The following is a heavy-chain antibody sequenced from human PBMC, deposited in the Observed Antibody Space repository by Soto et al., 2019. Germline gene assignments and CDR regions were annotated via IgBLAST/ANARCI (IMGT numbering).Heavy chain of an antibody. D-gene: IGHD3-22*01. J-gene: IGHJ6*02. CDR3: ARDSDSSAYYYYYYNIDV. Sequence: GGSLRLSCAASGFTFSNYPVHWVRQATGKGLEWVAVISYDGSNKYYADSVRGRFTISRDNSKNTVYLQMNSLRVEDTAVYYCARDSDSSAYYYYYYNIDVWGQGTTVTVSS. CDR2: ISYDGSNK. CDR1: GFTFSNYP. V-gene: IGHV3-30-3*01.